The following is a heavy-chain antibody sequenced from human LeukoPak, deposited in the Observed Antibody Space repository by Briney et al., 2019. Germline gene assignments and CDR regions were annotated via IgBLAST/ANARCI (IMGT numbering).Heavy chain of an antibody. CDR1: GYTFTGYY. J-gene: IGHJ5*02. CDR2: INPNSGGT. Sequence: ASVKVSCKASGYTFTGYYMHWVRQAPGQGLEWMGWINPNSGGTNYAQKFQGRVTMTRDTSISTAYMELSRLRSDDTAVYYCARELCGGDCYNIDPWGQGTLVTVSS. CDR3: ARELCGGDCYNIDP. D-gene: IGHD2-21*01. V-gene: IGHV1-2*02.